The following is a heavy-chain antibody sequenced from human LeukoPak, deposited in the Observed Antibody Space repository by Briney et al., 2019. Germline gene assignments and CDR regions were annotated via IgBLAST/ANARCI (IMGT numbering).Heavy chain of an antibody. J-gene: IGHJ4*02. CDR2: ISYDGSNK. D-gene: IGHD1-1*01. CDR3: ARAQTVDYFDY. CDR1: GFTFTSYA. V-gene: IGHV3-30-3*01. Sequence: GGSLRLSCAVSGFTFTSYAIAWVRQAPGKGLEWVAVISYDGSNKYYADSVKGRFTISRDNSKNTLYLQMNSLRAEDTAVYYCARAQTVDYFDYWGQGTLVTVSS.